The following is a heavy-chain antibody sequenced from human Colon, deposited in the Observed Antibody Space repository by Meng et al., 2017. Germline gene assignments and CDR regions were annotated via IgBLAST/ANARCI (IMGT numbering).Heavy chain of an antibody. D-gene: IGHD6-19*01. J-gene: IGHJ5*02. CDR1: GGSFSGYY. Sequence: HVALQRLGAGLLKPSETLTLTCAVYGGSFSGYYWSWIRQPPGKGLEWIGEINHSGSTNYNPSLKSRVTISVDTSKNQFSLKLSSVTAADTAVYYCARERLSSGWYGGRWFDPWGQGTLVTVSS. V-gene: IGHV4-34*01. CDR3: ARERLSSGWYGGRWFDP. CDR2: INHSGST.